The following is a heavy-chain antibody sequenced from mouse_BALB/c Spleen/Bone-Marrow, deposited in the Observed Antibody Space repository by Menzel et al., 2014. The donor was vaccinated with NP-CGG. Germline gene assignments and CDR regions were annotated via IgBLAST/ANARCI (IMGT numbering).Heavy chain of an antibody. CDR1: GFTFSSYY. V-gene: IGHV5-6-2*01. J-gene: IGHJ4*01. D-gene: IGHD2-12*01. Sequence: EVQLQESGGGLAKLGGSLKLSCAASGFTFSSYYMSWVRQTPEKRLELVAAINSNGGSTYYPDTVKGRFTISRDNAKNTLYLQMSSLKSEDTALYYCARLGNDDAMDYWGQGTSVTVSS. CDR3: ARLGNDDAMDY. CDR2: INSNGGST.